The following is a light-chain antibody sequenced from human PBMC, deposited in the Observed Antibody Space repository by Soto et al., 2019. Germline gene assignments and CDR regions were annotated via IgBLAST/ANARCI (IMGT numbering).Light chain of an antibody. Sequence: QLVLTQSPSASASLGASVKVTCTLNSGHSNYAIAWHQQQPGKGPRYLMKIKSDGSHSRGDGIPDRFSGSSSGAERYLTISSLQSEDEADYYCQTWGIGPVFGGGTKLTVL. CDR2: IKSDGSH. CDR1: SGHSNYA. J-gene: IGLJ2*01. CDR3: QTWGIGPV. V-gene: IGLV4-69*01.